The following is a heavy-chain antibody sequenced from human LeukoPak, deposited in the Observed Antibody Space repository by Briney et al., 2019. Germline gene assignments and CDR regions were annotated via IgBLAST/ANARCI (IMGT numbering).Heavy chain of an antibody. Sequence: PSETLSLTCTVSGGSISSYYWSWIRQPPGKGLEWIGYIYYSGSTNYNPSLKSRVTISVDTSKNQFSLKLSSVTAADTAVYYCARDNGPGGMDVWGQGTTVTVSS. V-gene: IGHV4-59*01. CDR2: IYYSGST. CDR1: GGSISSYY. D-gene: IGHD2-8*01. CDR3: ARDNGPGGMDV. J-gene: IGHJ6*02.